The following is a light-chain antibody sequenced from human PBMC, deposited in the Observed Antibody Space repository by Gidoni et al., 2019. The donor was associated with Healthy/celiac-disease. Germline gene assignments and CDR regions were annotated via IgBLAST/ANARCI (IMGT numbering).Light chain of an antibody. CDR1: SSDVGSYNL. J-gene: IGLJ3*02. Sequence: QSALTQPASVSGSPGQSITISCTGTSSDVGSYNLVSWYPQHPGKAPKLMIYEVSKRPSGVSNRFSGSKSGNTASLTISGLQAEDEADYYCCSYAGSSTFWVFGGGTKLTVL. CDR2: EVS. V-gene: IGLV2-23*02. CDR3: CSYAGSSTFWV.